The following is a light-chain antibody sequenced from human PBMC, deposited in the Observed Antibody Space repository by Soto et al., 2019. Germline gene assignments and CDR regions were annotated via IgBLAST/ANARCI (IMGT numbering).Light chain of an antibody. Sequence: QSALTQPASVSGSPGQSITISCTGSSSDVGGYNYVSWYQNHPGTAPKLMIYEVSNRPSGVSNRFSGSKSGNTASLTISGLQAEDEADYYCSSYTSRSALVFGGGTKLTVL. CDR2: EVS. CDR1: SSDVGGYNY. CDR3: SSYTSRSALV. J-gene: IGLJ2*01. V-gene: IGLV2-14*01.